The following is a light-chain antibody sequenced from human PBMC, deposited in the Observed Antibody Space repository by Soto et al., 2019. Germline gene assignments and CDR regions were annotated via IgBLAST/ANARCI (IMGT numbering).Light chain of an antibody. V-gene: IGKV1-33*01. Sequence: DIQMTQSPSSLSASVGDRVTITCQAIQDISNYLNWYQQLPGKAPKLLIYDASNLETGVPSRFSGSGSGTDFTFTISSLQPEDIATYYCQQYDNLPWTFGQGTKVDIK. CDR3: QQYDNLPWT. CDR1: QDISNY. CDR2: DAS. J-gene: IGKJ1*01.